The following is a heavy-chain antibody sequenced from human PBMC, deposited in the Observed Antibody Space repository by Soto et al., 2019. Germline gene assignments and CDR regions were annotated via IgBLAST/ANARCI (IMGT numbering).Heavy chain of an antibody. V-gene: IGHV3-23*01. CDR3: AKREGTSWQNYFDY. J-gene: IGHJ4*02. CDR2: ISAGGENT. D-gene: IGHD2-2*01. Sequence: EVQLLESGGAFLQPGGSLRLSCAASGFTFSSYAMSWVCQAPGKGLEWVSVISAGGENTYYADPVKGRFTISRDNSGDTLYLQMDSLRAEDTAVYYCAKREGTSWQNYFDYWGQGTLVTVSS. CDR1: GFTFSSYA.